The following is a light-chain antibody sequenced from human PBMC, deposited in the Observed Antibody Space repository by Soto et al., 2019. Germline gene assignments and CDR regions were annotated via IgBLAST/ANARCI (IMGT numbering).Light chain of an antibody. J-gene: IGLJ2*01. CDR2: GNH. CDR1: SSNIGSNP. Sequence: QAVVTQPPSASGTPGQRVTISCSGSSSNIGSNPVNWYQQLPGTAPKLLIYGNHQRPSGVPDRFSGSKSVTSASLAISGLQSEDEADYYCAAWDDSLGILVFGGGTQLTVL. CDR3: AAWDDSLGILV. V-gene: IGLV1-44*01.